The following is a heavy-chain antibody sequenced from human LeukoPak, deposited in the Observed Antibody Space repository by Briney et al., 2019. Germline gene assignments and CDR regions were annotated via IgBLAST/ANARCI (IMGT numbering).Heavy chain of an antibody. V-gene: IGHV3-7*01. J-gene: IGHJ4*02. CDR3: ARDRSGNYYTAYYFDY. CDR1: GFTFSSYW. Sequence: GGSLRLSCAASGFTFSSYWMGWVRQAPGKGLEWVANIKEDGSEKYYVDSVKGRFTISRDNAKNSLYLQMNSLRAEDTAVYYCARDRSGNYYTAYYFDYWGQGTLVTVSS. CDR2: IKEDGSEK. D-gene: IGHD1-26*01.